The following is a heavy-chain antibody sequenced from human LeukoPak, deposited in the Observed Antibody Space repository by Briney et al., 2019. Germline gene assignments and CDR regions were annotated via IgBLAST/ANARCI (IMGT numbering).Heavy chain of an antibody. CDR2: IIPIFGTA. CDR3: ASQIKTLYDSSGYNWFDP. J-gene: IGHJ5*02. Sequence: SVKVSCKASGGTFSSYAISWVRQAPGQGLEWMGGIIPIFGTANYAQKFQGRVTITTDESTSTAYMELSSLRSEDTAVYYCASQIKTLYDSSGYNWFDPWGQGTLVTVSS. V-gene: IGHV1-69*05. D-gene: IGHD3-22*01. CDR1: GGTFSSYA.